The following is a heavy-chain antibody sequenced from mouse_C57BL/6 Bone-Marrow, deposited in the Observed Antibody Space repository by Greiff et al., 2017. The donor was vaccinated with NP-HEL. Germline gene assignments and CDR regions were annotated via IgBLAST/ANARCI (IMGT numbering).Heavy chain of an antibody. Sequence: KESCKASGYTFTSYWMHWVKQRPGRGLEWIGRIDPNSGGTKYNEKFKSKATLTVDKPSSTAYMQLSSLTSEDSAVYYCANIYYYGSSPFDYWGQGTTLTVSS. J-gene: IGHJ2*01. CDR2: IDPNSGGT. D-gene: IGHD1-1*01. V-gene: IGHV1-72*01. CDR3: ANIYYYGSSPFDY. CDR1: GYTFTSYW.